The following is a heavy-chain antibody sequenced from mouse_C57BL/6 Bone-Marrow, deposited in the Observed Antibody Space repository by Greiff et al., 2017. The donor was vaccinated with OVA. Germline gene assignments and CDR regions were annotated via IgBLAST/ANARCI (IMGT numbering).Heavy chain of an antibody. J-gene: IGHJ3*01. V-gene: IGHV1-81*01. CDR1: GYTFTSYG. D-gene: IGHD1-1*01. CDR3: ARSYYYGSRNY. CDR2: IYPRSGNT. Sequence: QVHVKQSGAELARPGASVKLSCKASGYTFTSYGISWVKQRTGQGLEWIGEIYPRSGNTYYNEKFKGKATLTADKSSSTAYMELRSLTSEDSAVYFCARSYYYGSRNYWGQGTLVTVSA.